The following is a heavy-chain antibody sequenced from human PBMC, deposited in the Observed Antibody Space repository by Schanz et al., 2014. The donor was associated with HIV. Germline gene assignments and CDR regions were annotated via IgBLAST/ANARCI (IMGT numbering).Heavy chain of an antibody. CDR1: GFTFDNYA. V-gene: IGHV3-72*01. CDR3: AKMARSVAANTNFDY. D-gene: IGHD6-19*01. CDR2: SRVKSDSYAT. J-gene: IGHJ4*02. Sequence: EVQLLESGGGLVQPGGSLRLSCSASGFTFDNYAMTWVRQAPGKGLEWVARSRVKSDSYATEYAASVTGRFTISRDDSKNSVYLQMNSLRVEDTAVYYCAKMARSVAANTNFDYWGQGTLVTVSS.